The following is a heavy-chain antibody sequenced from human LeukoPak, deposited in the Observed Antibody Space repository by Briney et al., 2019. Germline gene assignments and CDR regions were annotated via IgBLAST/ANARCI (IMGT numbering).Heavy chain of an antibody. CDR3: AAYGDYDRDY. D-gene: IGHD4-17*01. CDR2: IYHSGST. J-gene: IGHJ4*02. CDR1: GYSISSGYY. Sequence: PSETLSLTCTVSGYSISSGYYWGWIRQPPGKGLEWIGSIYHSGSTYYNPSLKSRVTISVDTSKNQFSLKLSSVTAADTAVYYCAAYGDYDRDYWGQGTLVTVSS. V-gene: IGHV4-38-2*02.